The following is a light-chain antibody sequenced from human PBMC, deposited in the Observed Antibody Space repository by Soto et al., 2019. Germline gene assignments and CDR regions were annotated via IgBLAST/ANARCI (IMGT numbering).Light chain of an antibody. CDR1: SSNIGAGYD. CDR2: GNS. J-gene: IGLJ3*02. CDR3: ASWDDSLSGPV. Sequence: QSVLTQPPSVSGAPGQRVTISCTGSSSNIGAGYDVHWYQQLPGTAPKLLIYGNSNRPSGVPDRFSGSKSGTSASLAITGLRSEDEAAYYCASWDDSLSGPVFGGGTKLTVL. V-gene: IGLV1-40*01.